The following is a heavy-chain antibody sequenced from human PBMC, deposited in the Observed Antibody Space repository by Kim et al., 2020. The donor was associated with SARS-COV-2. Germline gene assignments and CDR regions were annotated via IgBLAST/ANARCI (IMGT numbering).Heavy chain of an antibody. V-gene: IGHV1-2*02. CDR3: AGEVRGVNSY. CDR2: GT. D-gene: IGHD3-10*01. J-gene: IGHJ4*02. Sequence: GTNYAQKFQGRVTMTRDTSISTAYMELSRLRSDDTAVYYCAGEVRGVNSYWGQGTLVTVSS.